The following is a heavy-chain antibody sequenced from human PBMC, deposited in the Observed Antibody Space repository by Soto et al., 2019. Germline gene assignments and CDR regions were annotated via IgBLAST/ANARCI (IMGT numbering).Heavy chain of an antibody. Sequence: ASVKVSCKASGYTFTSYGISWVRQAPGQGLEWMGWISAYNGNTNYAQKLQGRVTMTTDTSTSTAYMELRSLRSDDTAAYYCARDDGYCSGGSCHTPPDYWGQGTLVTVSS. CDR3: ARDDGYCSGGSCHTPPDY. D-gene: IGHD2-15*01. J-gene: IGHJ4*02. V-gene: IGHV1-18*01. CDR1: GYTFTSYG. CDR2: ISAYNGNT.